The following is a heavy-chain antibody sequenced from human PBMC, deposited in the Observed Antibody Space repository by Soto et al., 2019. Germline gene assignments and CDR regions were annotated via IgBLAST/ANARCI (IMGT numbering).Heavy chain of an antibody. J-gene: IGHJ5*02. CDR2: ISYGGSYK. CDR1: GFTFSSYS. D-gene: IGHD3-9*01. CDR3: ARDRRLRYFDWLSELGP. Sequence: AGGSLRLSCAASGFTFSSYSMNWVRQAPGKGLEWVAVISYGGSYKYYADSVKGRFTISRDNSKNTLYLQMNSLRAEDTAVYYCARDRRLRYFDWLSELGPWGQGTLVTVSS. V-gene: IGHV3-33*08.